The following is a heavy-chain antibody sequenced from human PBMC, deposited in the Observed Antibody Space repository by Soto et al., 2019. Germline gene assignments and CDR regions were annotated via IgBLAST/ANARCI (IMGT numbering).Heavy chain of an antibody. CDR2: IYYSGST. D-gene: IGHD2-15*01. CDR1: GGSISSGGDY. V-gene: IGHV4-31*03. CDR3: ARATPYYYYGMDV. Sequence: QVQLQESGPGLVKPSQTLSLTCTVSGGSISSGGDYWSWIRQHPGKGLEWIGYIYYSGSTYYNPSLTRRVTLSVDTSTNHFSLKLSSVTAADTAVYYCARATPYYYYGMDVWGQGTTVTVSS. J-gene: IGHJ6*02.